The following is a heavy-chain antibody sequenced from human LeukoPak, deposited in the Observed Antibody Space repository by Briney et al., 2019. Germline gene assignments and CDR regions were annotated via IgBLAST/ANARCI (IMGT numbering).Heavy chain of an antibody. V-gene: IGHV3-74*01. D-gene: IGHD4-17*01. CDR3: ARRMGGDYGHWFDP. J-gene: IGHJ5*02. Sequence: GGSLRLSCAASGFTFSSYWMHWVRQAPGKGLVWVSRIKGDGSSTSYVDSVKGRLTISRDNAKNTLYLQMNSLRAEDTAVYYCARRMGGDYGHWFDPWGQGTLVTVSS. CDR1: GFTFSSYW. CDR2: IKGDGSST.